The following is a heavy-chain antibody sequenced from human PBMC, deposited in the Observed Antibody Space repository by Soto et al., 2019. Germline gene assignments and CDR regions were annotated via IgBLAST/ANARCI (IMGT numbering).Heavy chain of an antibody. D-gene: IGHD3-3*02. Sequence: GESLKISCKGSGYSFTSYWIGWVRQMPGKGLEWMGIIYPGDSDTRYSPSFQGQVTISADKSISTAYLQWSSLKASDTAMYYCARIRAENYYYCGMDVWGQGTTVTVSS. CDR3: ARIRAENYYYCGMDV. V-gene: IGHV5-51*01. CDR1: GYSFTSYW. CDR2: IYPGDSDT. J-gene: IGHJ6*02.